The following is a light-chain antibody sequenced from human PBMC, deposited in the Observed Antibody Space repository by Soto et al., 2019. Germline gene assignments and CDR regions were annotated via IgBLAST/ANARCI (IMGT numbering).Light chain of an antibody. V-gene: IGKV3-20*01. CDR2: GAS. Sequence: EIVLTQSPGTLSLSPGERATLSCRAGQSVSSSYLAWYQQKPGQAPRLLIYGASSRATGIPDRFSGSGSGTDFTLIISRLEPEDFAVYYCQQHGSSSWTFGQGTKVEIK. CDR1: QSVSSSY. CDR3: QQHGSSSWT. J-gene: IGKJ1*01.